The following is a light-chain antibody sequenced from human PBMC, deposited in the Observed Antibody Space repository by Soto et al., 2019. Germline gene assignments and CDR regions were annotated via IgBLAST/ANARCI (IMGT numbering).Light chain of an antibody. CDR1: SSDVGGYNY. V-gene: IGLV2-14*03. J-gene: IGLJ1*01. CDR3: SSYTSSSTLLYV. Sequence: QSALTQPASVSGSPGQSITISCTGTSSDVGGYNYVSWYQQHPGKAPKVVIYDVSDRPSGVSNRFSGSKSGNTASLTISGLQAEDEADYYCSSYTSSSTLLYVFGTGTKVTV. CDR2: DVS.